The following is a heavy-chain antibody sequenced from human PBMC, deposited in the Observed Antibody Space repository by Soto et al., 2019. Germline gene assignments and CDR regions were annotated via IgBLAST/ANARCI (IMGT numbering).Heavy chain of an antibody. J-gene: IGHJ6*03. CDR3: ARDIESPNYMDV. D-gene: IGHD1-26*01. V-gene: IGHV3-48*01. CDR2: ISSSSSTI. CDR1: GFTFSSYS. Sequence: EVQLVESGGGLVQPGGSLRLSCAASGFTFSSYSMNWVRQAPGKGLEWVSYISSSSSTIYYADSVKGRFTISRDNTKNSLYLQMNSLRAEDTAVYYCARDIESPNYMDVWGKGTTVTVSS.